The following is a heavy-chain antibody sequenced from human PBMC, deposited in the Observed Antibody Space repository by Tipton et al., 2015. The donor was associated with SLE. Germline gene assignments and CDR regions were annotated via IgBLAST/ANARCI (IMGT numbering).Heavy chain of an antibody. CDR1: GGSISSGSYY. D-gene: IGHD2-21*01. Sequence: TLSLTCAVSGGSISSGSYYWTWIRPPAGKGLEWLGHIYTPGSTNYNSSLKSRVTTSVDTSKNQFSLKLYSVTAADTAVYYCAREGAYISPKYAMDVWGQGATVTVSS. V-gene: IGHV4-61*09. J-gene: IGHJ6*02. CDR2: IYTPGST. CDR3: AREGAYISPKYAMDV.